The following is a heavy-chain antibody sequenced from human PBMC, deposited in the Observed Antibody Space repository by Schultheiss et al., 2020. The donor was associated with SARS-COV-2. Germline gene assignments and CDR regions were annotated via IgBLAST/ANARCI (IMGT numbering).Heavy chain of an antibody. CDR1: GFSFSDYS. Sequence: GSLRLSCVASGFSFSDYSMSWVRQAPGKGLEWIGEIYHSGSTNYNPSLKSRVTMSVDTSKNQFSLRLSSVTAADTAVYYCARGMAVPAAGLFYFDYWGQGTLVTVSS. V-gene: IGHV4-34*01. CDR2: IYHSGST. J-gene: IGHJ4*02. D-gene: IGHD2-2*01. CDR3: ARGMAVPAAGLFYFDY.